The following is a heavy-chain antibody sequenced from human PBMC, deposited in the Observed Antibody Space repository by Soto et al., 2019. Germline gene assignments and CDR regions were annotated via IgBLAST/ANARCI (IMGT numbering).Heavy chain of an antibody. D-gene: IGHD1-26*01. CDR3: ARDIWWEPGVDAFHI. CDR1: GFTFNFFA. Sequence: QVQLVESGGGVVQPGRSLRLSCAASGFTFNFFAMHWVRQAPGKGLEWVAAVSKDGSNTYYADSVKGRFTISRDNPKNTLYLKMNSLRVEDTAVYYCARDIWWEPGVDAFHIWGQGTMVTVSP. CDR2: VSKDGSNT. V-gene: IGHV3-30-3*01. J-gene: IGHJ3*02.